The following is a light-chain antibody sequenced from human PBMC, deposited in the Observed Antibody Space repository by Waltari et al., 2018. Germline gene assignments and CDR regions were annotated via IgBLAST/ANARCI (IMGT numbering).Light chain of an antibody. CDR2: AKN. J-gene: IGLJ2*01. V-gene: IGLV3-19*01. Sequence: SSELTQDPAVTVALGPTVRITCQGDTLRKHYATWYQQRPGQAPLFVIYAKNRRPTGVPDRFSASASGNSVSLIISGAQAEDEADYYCHSRDSSGEFVVFGGGTKLTVL. CDR1: TLRKHY. CDR3: HSRDSSGEFVV.